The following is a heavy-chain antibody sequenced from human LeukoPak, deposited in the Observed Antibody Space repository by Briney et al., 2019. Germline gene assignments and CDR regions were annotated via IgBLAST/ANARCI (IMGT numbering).Heavy chain of an antibody. D-gene: IGHD2-21*02. V-gene: IGHV4-59*01. CDR2: IYYSGST. CDR3: ARLGWEDCGGDCEYFQH. Sequence: KASETLSLTCTVSGGSISSYYWSWIRQPPGKGLEWIGYIYYSGSTNYNPSLKSRVTISVDTSKNQFSLKLSSVTAADTAVYYCARLGWEDCGGDCEYFQHWGQGTLVTVSS. J-gene: IGHJ1*01. CDR1: GGSISSYY.